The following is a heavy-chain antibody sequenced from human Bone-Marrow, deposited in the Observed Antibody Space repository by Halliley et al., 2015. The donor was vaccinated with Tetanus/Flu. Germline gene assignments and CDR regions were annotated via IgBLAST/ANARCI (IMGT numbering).Heavy chain of an antibody. CDR2: IKSKIDGGTT. D-gene: IGHD5-12*01. V-gene: IGHV3-15*01. CDR3: TTDFPSMAMAWDY. Sequence: SLRLSCAASGFTFSNAWMGWVRQAPGKGLQWVGRIKSKIDGGTTDYAAPVKGRFIISRDDSKNTLYLQMNSLKAEDTAFYYCTTDFPSMAMAWDYWGQGTLVTVSS. CDR1: GFTFSNAW. J-gene: IGHJ4*02.